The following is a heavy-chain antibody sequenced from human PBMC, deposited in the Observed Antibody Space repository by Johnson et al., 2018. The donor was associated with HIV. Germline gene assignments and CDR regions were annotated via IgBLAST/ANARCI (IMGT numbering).Heavy chain of an antibody. D-gene: IGHD1-7*01. CDR1: GFTFNSYG. V-gene: IGHV3-30*03. CDR2: ISYDGSNK. CDR3: ARGDADWNYWGGAFDI. Sequence: QVQLVESGGRVVQPGRSLRLSCAASGFTFNSYGMHWVRQAPGKGLEWVAFISYDGSNKHYAHSVKGRYSISRDNTKDTLSLQMNSLRVEDTAVYYCARGDADWNYWGGAFDIWGQGTLVTVSS. J-gene: IGHJ3*02.